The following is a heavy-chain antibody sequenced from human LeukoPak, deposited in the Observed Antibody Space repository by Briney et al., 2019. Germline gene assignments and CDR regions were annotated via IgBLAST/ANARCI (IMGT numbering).Heavy chain of an antibody. CDR3: AKDRITMVRGVILYYYGMDV. D-gene: IGHD3-10*01. J-gene: IGHJ6*02. Sequence: PGGSLRLSCAASGFTFSSYGMHWVRRAPGKGLEWVAVISYDGSNKYYADSVKGRFTISRDNSKNTLYLQMNSLRAEDTAVYYCAKDRITMVRGVILYYYGMDVWGQGTTVTVSS. V-gene: IGHV3-30*18. CDR1: GFTFSSYG. CDR2: ISYDGSNK.